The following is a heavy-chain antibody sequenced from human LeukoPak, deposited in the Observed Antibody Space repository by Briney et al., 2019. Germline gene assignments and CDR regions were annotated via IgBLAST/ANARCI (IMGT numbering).Heavy chain of an antibody. CDR1: GFTFSSYA. CDR2: ISGSGGST. V-gene: IGHV3-23*01. D-gene: IGHD3-22*01. CDR3: AKAGSGYYFPFDY. Sequence: PGGSLRLPCAASGFTFSSYAMSWVRQAPGKGLEWVSGISGSGGSTFYADSVKGRFTISRDNSKNTLYLQMNSLRAEDTAVYYCAKAGSGYYFPFDYWGQGTLVPVSS. J-gene: IGHJ4*02.